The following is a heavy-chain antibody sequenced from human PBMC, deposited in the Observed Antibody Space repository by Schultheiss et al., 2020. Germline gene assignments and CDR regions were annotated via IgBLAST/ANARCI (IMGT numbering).Heavy chain of an antibody. CDR2: ISSSSSYI. J-gene: IGHJ4*02. V-gene: IGHV3-21*01. CDR1: GFTFSSYS. CDR3: ARESSANGDALDY. Sequence: GGSLRLSCAASGFTFSSYSMNWVRQAPGKGLEWVSSISSSSSYIYYADSVKGRFTISRDNAKNSLYLQMNSLRAEDTAVYYCARESSANGDALDYWGQGTLVTVSS. D-gene: IGHD4-17*01.